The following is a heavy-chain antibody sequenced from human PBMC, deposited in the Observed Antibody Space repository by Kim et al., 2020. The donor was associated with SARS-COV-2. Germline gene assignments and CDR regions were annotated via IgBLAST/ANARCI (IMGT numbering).Heavy chain of an antibody. V-gene: IGHV3-74*01. J-gene: IGHJ4*02. Sequence: GGSLRLSCAASGFTFSSYSMHWVRQVPGKGLEWVSRINSNGNTIDYADSVKGRITISRDNGKNTVYLQMNSLRAEDTAVYYCARGRPTERISFMFDSWGQGTLVTVSS. CDR2: INSNGNTI. CDR3: ARGRPTERISFMFDS. D-gene: IGHD4-4*01. CDR1: GFTFSSYS.